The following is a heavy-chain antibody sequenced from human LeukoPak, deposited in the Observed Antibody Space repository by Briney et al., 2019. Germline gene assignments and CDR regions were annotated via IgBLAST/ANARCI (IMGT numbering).Heavy chain of an antibody. CDR2: IDPSDSYT. CDR1: GYSFTSYW. V-gene: IGHV5-10-1*01. D-gene: IGHD6-19*01. J-gene: IGHJ4*02. CDR3: ARRDRPGWYDFDY. Sequence: KPGESLRISCKGSGYSFTSYWISWVRQMPGKGLEWMGRIDPSDSYTNYSPSFQGHVIISADKSISTAYLQWSSLKASDTAMYFCARRDRPGWYDFDYWGQGTLITVSS.